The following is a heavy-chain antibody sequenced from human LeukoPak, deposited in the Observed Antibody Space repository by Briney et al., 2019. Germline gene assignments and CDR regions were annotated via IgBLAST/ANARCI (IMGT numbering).Heavy chain of an antibody. Sequence: GGSLRLSCAASGFTFSDYYMSWIRQAPGKGLEWVSYISSSGSTMYYTDSVKGRFTISRNNAKDSLYLQMNSLRAEDTAVYYCARDPGSGYEEHFDYWGQGTLVTVSS. J-gene: IGHJ4*02. D-gene: IGHD5-12*01. CDR1: GFTFSDYY. CDR3: ARDPGSGYEEHFDY. V-gene: IGHV3-11*01. CDR2: ISSSGSTM.